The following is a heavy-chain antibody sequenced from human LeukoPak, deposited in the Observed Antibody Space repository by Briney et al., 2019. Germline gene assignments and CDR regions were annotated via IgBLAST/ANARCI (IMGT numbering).Heavy chain of an antibody. V-gene: IGHV4-38-2*02. CDR2: IYHSEST. J-gene: IGHJ5*02. Sequence: SETLSLTCTVSGYSISSGYYRGWIRQPPGKGLEWIGSIYHSESTYYNPSLKSRVTISVDTSKNQFSLKLSSVTAADTAVYYCAREELNYDFWSGYYVPDWFDPWGQGTLVTVSS. CDR3: AREELNYDFWSGYYVPDWFDP. CDR1: GYSISSGYY. D-gene: IGHD3-3*01.